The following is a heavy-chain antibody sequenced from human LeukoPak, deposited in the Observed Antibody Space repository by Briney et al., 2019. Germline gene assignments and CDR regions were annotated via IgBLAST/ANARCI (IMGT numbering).Heavy chain of an antibody. CDR2: IYYSGST. J-gene: IGHJ4*02. D-gene: IGHD2-15*01. Sequence: SETLSLTCTVSGGAISGFYGSWIRQPPGQGLEWIGDIYYSGSTYYNPSLKSRVTISVDRSKNQFSLKLSSVTAADTAVYYCARVVEFGCSGGSCYSYYYFDYWGQGTLVTVSS. CDR1: GGAISGFY. V-gene: IGHV4-59*12. CDR3: ARVVEFGCSGGSCYSYYYFDY.